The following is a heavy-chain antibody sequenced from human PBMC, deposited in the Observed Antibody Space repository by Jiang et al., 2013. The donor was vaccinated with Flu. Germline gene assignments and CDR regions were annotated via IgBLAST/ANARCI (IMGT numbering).Heavy chain of an antibody. CDR3: NWDHDFYSNMGV. CDR1: GFSFNYAW. V-gene: IGHV3-15*07. D-gene: IGHD1-26*01. J-gene: IGHJ6*02. Sequence: VQLLESGGDLVKPGGSLRLSCAASGFSFNYAWMNWVRQAPGKGLEWVGRMKSKASGGAIDYAASVKGRFIISRDDSKNTLYLQMNSLKSEDTAVYYCNWDHDFYSNMGVWGQGTTVTVSS. CDR2: MKSKASGGAI.